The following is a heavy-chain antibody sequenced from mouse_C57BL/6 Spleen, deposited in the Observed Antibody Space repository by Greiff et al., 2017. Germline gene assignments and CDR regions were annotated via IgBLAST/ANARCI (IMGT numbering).Heavy chain of an antibody. CDR2: IYPGSGNT. CDR3: ARSLRLSFAY. Sequence: VQRVESGAELVRPGASVKLSCKASGYTFTDYYINWVKQRPGQGLEWIARIYPGSGNTYYNEKFKGKATLTAEKSSSTAYMQLSSLTSEDSAVYFCARSLRLSFAYWGQGTLVTVSA. V-gene: IGHV1-76*01. J-gene: IGHJ3*01. D-gene: IGHD3-2*02. CDR1: GYTFTDYY.